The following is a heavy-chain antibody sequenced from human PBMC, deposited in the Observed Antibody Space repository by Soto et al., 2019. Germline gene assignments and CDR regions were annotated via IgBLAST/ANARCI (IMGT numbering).Heavy chain of an antibody. V-gene: IGHV1-69*01. Sequence: QVQLVQSGAEVKNPGSSVKVSCKTSGGTFSNYGISWVRQAPGQGLEWMGGIIPLFATTNYAQKFQGRVTITADESTSRAFMEVSSLRSEDTAMFYCARGRRKYYDSGSYLAVHDAFDIWGPGTMVIVSS. D-gene: IGHD3-22*01. CDR3: ARGRRKYYDSGSYLAVHDAFDI. J-gene: IGHJ3*02. CDR1: GGTFSNYG. CDR2: IIPLFATT.